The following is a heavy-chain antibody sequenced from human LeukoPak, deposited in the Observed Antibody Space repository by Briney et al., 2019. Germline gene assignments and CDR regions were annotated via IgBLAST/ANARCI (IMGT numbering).Heavy chain of an antibody. J-gene: IGHJ3*02. CDR2: IYSGGST. Sequence: GGSLRLSCAAAGFTVSSNYISSVRQAAGEGRGWVSVIYSGGSTYYAASVKGRFTISRDHSKNTLYLQMNSLRAEDTAVYYCARDGGYGGNSEPDAFDIWGQGTMVTVSS. CDR1: GFTVSSNY. D-gene: IGHD4-23*01. CDR3: ARDGGYGGNSEPDAFDI. V-gene: IGHV3-66*02.